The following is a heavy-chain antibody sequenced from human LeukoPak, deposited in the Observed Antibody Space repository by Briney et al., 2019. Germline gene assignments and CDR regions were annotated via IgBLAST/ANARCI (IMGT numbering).Heavy chain of an antibody. Sequence: GGSLRLSCAASGFTFSSYAMTWVRQAPGKGLEWVSFISDSESSTNYVDSVKGRFTVSRDNSENTLYLEMNSLRAEDTAVYYCARGGSGTSVLYYWGQGTLVTVSS. V-gene: IGHV3-23*01. D-gene: IGHD2-2*01. CDR1: GFTFSSYA. J-gene: IGHJ4*02. CDR3: ARGGSGTSVLYY. CDR2: ISDSESST.